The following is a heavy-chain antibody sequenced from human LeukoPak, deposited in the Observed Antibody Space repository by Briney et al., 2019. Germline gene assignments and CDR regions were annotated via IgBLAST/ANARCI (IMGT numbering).Heavy chain of an antibody. J-gene: IGHJ4*02. CDR3: AKDRSWLVGFDY. V-gene: IGHV3-23*01. Sequence: GGSLRLSCEASGFTFSRYGMSWVRQAPGKGLEWVSAISGSGGSTYYADSVKGRFTISRDNSKNTLYLQMNSLRAEDTAVYYCAKDRSWLVGFDYWGQGTLVTVSS. CDR2: ISGSGGST. CDR1: GFTFSRYG. D-gene: IGHD6-19*01.